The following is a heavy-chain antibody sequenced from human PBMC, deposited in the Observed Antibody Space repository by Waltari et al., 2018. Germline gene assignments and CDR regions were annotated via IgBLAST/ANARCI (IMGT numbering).Heavy chain of an antibody. Sequence: QLHLEQLGPGLVEPSRPLSLTCPVPGDFLRDPSWWSWVRQSPGKGLEWIGQVRGSVKTNYNPSFASRVTVSVDTSTAQFSLKVTSATAADTAVYYCARDRGRGLYLDSWGQGILVTVSP. V-gene: IGHV4-4*02. CDR1: GDFLRDPSW. J-gene: IGHJ4*02. D-gene: IGHD2-15*01. CDR2: VRGSVKT. CDR3: ARDRGRGLYLDS.